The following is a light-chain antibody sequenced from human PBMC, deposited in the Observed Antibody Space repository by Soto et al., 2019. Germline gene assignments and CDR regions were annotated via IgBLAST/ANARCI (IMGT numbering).Light chain of an antibody. CDR2: EVS. CDR3: TSYTRSSDHV. J-gene: IGLJ1*01. Sequence: QSALTQPASVSGSPGQSITISCTGTSSDVGGYNYVSWYQQHPGKAPKLMVYEVSNRPSGVSNRFSGSKSGNTASLTISWLQADDAADYYCTSYTRSSDHVFGTGTKLTVL. V-gene: IGLV2-14*01. CDR1: SSDVGGYNY.